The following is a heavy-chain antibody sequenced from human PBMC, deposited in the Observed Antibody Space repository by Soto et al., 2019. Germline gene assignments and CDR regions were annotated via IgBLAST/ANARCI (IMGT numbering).Heavy chain of an antibody. CDR3: ASNSELSGSHDTGASDLGY. D-gene: IGHD1-26*01. CDR1: GGTFSSYA. J-gene: IGHJ4*02. CDR2: IILIFGTA. Sequence: ASVKVSCKASGGTFSSYAISWVRQAPGQGLGWMGGIILIFGTANYAQKFQGRVTITADESTSTAYMELSSLRSEDTAVYYCASNSELSGSHDTGASDLGYWGQGTLVTVSS. V-gene: IGHV1-69*13.